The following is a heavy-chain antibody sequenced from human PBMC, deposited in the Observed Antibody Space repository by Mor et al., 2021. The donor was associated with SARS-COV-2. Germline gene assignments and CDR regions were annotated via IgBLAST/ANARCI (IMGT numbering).Heavy chain of an antibody. CDR3: TRHEVLTDTFDI. CDR2: IRSKTNSYAT. D-gene: IGHD6-13*01. J-gene: IGHJ3*02. V-gene: IGHV3-73*01. Sequence: EWVGHIRSKTNSYATAYVASVKGRFTISRDDSKSMAYLQMNSLKTEDTAVYYCTRHEVLTDTFDIWGQGTMVTVS.